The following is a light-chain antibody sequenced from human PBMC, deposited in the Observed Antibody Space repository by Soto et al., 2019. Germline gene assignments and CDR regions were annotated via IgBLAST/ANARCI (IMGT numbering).Light chain of an antibody. CDR3: QQRSNWHPIT. Sequence: EILLTQSPATLSLSPGERATLSCRASQSVSSYLAWYQQKPGQAPRLLIYDASNRATGTPARFSGRGSGTDFTLTISSLEHEDFAVYYCQQRSNWHPITFGQGTRLEIK. CDR2: DAS. J-gene: IGKJ5*01. V-gene: IGKV3-11*01. CDR1: QSVSSY.